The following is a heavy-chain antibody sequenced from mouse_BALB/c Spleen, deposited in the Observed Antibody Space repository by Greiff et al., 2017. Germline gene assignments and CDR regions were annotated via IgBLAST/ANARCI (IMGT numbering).Heavy chain of an antibody. CDR2: IDPANGNT. D-gene: IGHD2-14*01. CDR1: GFNIKDTY. J-gene: IGHJ4*01. Sequence: EVQLQQSGAELVKPGASVKLSCTASGFNIKDTYMHWVKQRPEQGLEWIGRIDPANGNTKYDPKFQGKATITADTSSNTAYLQLSSLTSEDTAVYYCANYRYAYAMDYWGQGTSVTVSS. V-gene: IGHV14-3*02. CDR3: ANYRYAYAMDY.